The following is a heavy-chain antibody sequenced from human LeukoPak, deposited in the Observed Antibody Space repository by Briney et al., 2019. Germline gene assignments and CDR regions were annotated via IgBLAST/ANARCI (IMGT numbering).Heavy chain of an antibody. Sequence: PGRSLRLSCAASGFTFSSYGMHWVRQAPGKGLEWVAVISYDGSNKYYADSVKGRFTISRDNSKNTPYLQMNSLRAEDTAVYYCATPLVRGRDFDYWGQGTLVTVSS. CDR2: ISYDGSNK. V-gene: IGHV3-30*03. J-gene: IGHJ4*02. CDR3: ATPLVRGRDFDY. CDR1: GFTFSSYG. D-gene: IGHD3-10*01.